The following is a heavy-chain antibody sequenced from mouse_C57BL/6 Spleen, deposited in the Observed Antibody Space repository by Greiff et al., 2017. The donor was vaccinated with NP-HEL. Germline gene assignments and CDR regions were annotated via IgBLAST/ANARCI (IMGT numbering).Heavy chain of an antibody. D-gene: IGHD2-5*01. J-gene: IGHJ2*01. Sequence: QVQLKESGPGLVQPSQSLSITCTVSGFSLTSYGVHWVRQSPGKGLEWLGVIWSGGSTDYNAAFISRLSISKDNSKSQVFFKMNSLQADDTAIYYCARGSNYFYYFDYWGQGTTLTVSS. CDR3: ARGSNYFYYFDY. CDR2: IWSGGST. CDR1: GFSLTSYG. V-gene: IGHV2-2*01.